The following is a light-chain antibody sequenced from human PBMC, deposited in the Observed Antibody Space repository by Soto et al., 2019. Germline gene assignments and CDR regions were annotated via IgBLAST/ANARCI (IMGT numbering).Light chain of an antibody. Sequence: DIVMTQSPDSLAVSLGERATINCKSSQSLLYSSNNKNYLTWYQQKPGHPPKLLIYWASTRESGVPDRFSGSGSGTDFTLTISSLQAEDVAVYYCQQYYSPPWTFGQGTKVEIK. CDR3: QQYYSPPWT. V-gene: IGKV4-1*01. J-gene: IGKJ1*01. CDR2: WAS. CDR1: QSLLYSSNNKNY.